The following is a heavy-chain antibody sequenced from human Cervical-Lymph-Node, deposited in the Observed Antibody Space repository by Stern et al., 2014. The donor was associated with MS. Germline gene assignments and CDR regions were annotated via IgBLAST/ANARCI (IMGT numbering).Heavy chain of an antibody. J-gene: IGHJ4*02. V-gene: IGHV5-51*03. D-gene: IGHD5-12*01. CDR2: IFPRDSNT. Sequence: VQLVESGAEVKKPGESLKISCEASGYLFDDYWIGWVRQMSGRGLELVAIIFPRDSNTRYSPSVQGQVTISAAQSISTASFQGSSLKAWAPAIYYCGSSPATPSGYDRFDYWGQGALVTVSS. CDR1: GYLFDDYW. CDR3: GSSPATPSGYDRFDY.